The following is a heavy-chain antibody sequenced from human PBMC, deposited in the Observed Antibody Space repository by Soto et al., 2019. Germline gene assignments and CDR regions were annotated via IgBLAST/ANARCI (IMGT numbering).Heavy chain of an antibody. V-gene: IGHV4-39*01. J-gene: IGHJ4*02. D-gene: IGHD6-19*01. CDR3: ARLYSSGWFEDY. Sequence: QLQLQESGPGLVKPSETLSLTCTVSGGSISSSSYYWGWIRQPPGKGLEWIGSIYYSGSTYYNPSLKSRVTISVDTSKNQFSLKLSSVTAADTAVYYCARLYSSGWFEDYWGQGTLVTVSS. CDR1: GGSISSSSYY. CDR2: IYYSGST.